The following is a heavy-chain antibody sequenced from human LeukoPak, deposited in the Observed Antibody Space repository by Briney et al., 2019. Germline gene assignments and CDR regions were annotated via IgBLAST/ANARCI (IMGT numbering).Heavy chain of an antibody. CDR2: INHSGST. D-gene: IGHD5-18*01. J-gene: IGHJ2*01. Sequence: SETLSLTCAVYGGSFSDYYWNWIRQPPGKGLEWIGEINHSGSTNYNPSLRSRVTISVDTSKNHFSLKLSSVTAADTAVYYCARNGYSYGWYWYFDLWGRGTLVTVSS. V-gene: IGHV4-34*01. CDR3: ARNGYSYGWYWYFDL. CDR1: GGSFSDYY.